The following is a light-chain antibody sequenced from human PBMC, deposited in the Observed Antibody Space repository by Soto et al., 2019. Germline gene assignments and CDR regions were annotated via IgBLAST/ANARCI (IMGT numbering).Light chain of an antibody. V-gene: IGKV3-15*01. CDR1: QSVSSN. Sequence: EIVMTQSPATLSVSPGERATLSCRASQSVSSNLAWYQHKPGQAPRLLIYGASTRATGIPARFSGSGSGTEFTLTISSLQSGDFAVYYCHQYNNWPPLTFGGGTKVEIK. CDR3: HQYNNWPPLT. CDR2: GAS. J-gene: IGKJ4*01.